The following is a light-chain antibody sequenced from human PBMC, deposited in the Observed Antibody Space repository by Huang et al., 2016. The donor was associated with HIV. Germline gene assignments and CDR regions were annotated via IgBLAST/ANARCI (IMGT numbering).Light chain of an antibody. J-gene: IGKJ2*01. CDR1: QNISSN. CDR3: QQYDNWPPMYT. V-gene: IGKV3-15*01. Sequence: DIVLTQSPATLSLSPGERATLSCRASQNISSNLAWYQQKPGQAPRLLIYGAFTRAAGFPARFSGSGSETEFTLTISILESEDFAVYYCQQYDNWPPMYTFGQGTKLEIK. CDR2: GAF.